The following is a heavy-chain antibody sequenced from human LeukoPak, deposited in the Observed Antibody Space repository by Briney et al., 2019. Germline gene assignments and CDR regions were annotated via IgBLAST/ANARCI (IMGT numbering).Heavy chain of an antibody. Sequence: SEILSLTCTVSGGSISSYYWSWIWQPPGKGLEWIGYIYYSGSTNYNPSLKSRVTISVDTSKNQFSLKLSSVTAADTAVYYCARGDPTFDYWGQGTLVTVSS. CDR1: GGSISSYY. CDR2: IYYSGST. J-gene: IGHJ4*02. V-gene: IGHV4-59*01. CDR3: ARGDPTFDY.